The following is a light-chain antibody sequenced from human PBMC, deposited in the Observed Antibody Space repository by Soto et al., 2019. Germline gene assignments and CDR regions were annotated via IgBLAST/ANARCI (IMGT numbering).Light chain of an antibody. CDR3: HQYDTYPWT. Sequence: DIQMTQSPSTLSASVGDRLTITCRASQSISGWLAWYQQKPGKAPNLLIYGASNLESGVPSRFSGSGSGTEFTLTISSLPPDDFATYYCHQYDTYPWTFGQGTKVEIK. J-gene: IGKJ1*01. CDR1: QSISGW. V-gene: IGKV1-5*01. CDR2: GAS.